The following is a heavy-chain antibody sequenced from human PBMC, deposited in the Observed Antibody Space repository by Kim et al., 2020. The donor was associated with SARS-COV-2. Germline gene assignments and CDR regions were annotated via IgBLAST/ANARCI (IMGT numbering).Heavy chain of an antibody. CDR1: GFTFSDYW. CDR3: TITMVRGPLNFYYYGMDV. CDR2: IKEDGSEK. J-gene: IGHJ6*02. D-gene: IGHD3-10*01. Sequence: GGSLRLSCAASGFTFSDYWMSWVRQTPGKGLEWVAEIKEDGSEKKYVDSVKGRFTISRDNAKNTRYLQMNSLRAEDTAVYYCTITMVRGPLNFYYYGMDVWGHGTTVTVSS. V-gene: IGHV3-7*03.